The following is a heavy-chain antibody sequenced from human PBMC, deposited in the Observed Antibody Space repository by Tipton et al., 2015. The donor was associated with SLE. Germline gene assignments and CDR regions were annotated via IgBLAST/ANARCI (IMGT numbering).Heavy chain of an antibody. CDR3: AKETGSP. J-gene: IGHJ5*02. Sequence: GSLRLSCATSGFTFSDYTMNWVRQAPGKGLEWVSSIGRSGIHSFYADSVQGRFTISRDNARDSLFLQMNSLRVEDTAVYFCAKETGSPWGQGTLVTVSS. CDR2: IGRSGIHS. V-gene: IGHV3-21*06. D-gene: IGHD1-14*01. CDR1: GFTFSDYT.